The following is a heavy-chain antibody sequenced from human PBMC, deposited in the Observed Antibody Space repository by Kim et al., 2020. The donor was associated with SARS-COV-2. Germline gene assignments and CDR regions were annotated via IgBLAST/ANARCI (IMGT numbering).Heavy chain of an antibody. V-gene: IGHV1-3*01. D-gene: IGHD2-2*01. CDR3: ARGEGAAAYFDY. J-gene: IGHJ4*02. Sequence: KSSTKFQGRVTLTRATAASTAYMELSSLRSEDTAVYYCARGEGAAAYFDYWGQGTLVTVSS.